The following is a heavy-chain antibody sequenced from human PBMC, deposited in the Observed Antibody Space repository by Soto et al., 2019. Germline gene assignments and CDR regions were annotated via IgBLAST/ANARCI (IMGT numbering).Heavy chain of an antibody. CDR3: ARGVRGLDYDILTGYFY. D-gene: IGHD3-9*01. J-gene: IGHJ4*02. V-gene: IGHV1-2*04. Sequence: ASVKVSCKASGYTFTGYYMHWVRQAPGQGLEWMGWINPNSGGTNYAQKFQGWVTMTRDTSISTAYMELSRLRSDDTAVYYCARGVRGLDYDILTGYFYWGQGTLVTVSS. CDR2: INPNSGGT. CDR1: GYTFTGYY.